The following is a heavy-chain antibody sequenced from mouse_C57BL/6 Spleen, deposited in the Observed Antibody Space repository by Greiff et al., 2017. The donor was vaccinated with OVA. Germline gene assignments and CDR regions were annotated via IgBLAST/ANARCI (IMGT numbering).Heavy chain of an antibody. D-gene: IGHD1-1*01. CDR2: ISYDGSN. Sequence: EVQLVESGPGLVKPSQSLSLTCSVTGYSITSGYYWNWIRQFPENKLEWMGYISYDGSNNYNPSLKNRISITRDTSKNQFFLKLNSVTTEDTATNYCARGGDYGSSSFAYWGKGTLVTVSA. J-gene: IGHJ3*01. CDR1: GYSITSGYY. CDR3: ARGGDYGSSSFAY. V-gene: IGHV3-6*01.